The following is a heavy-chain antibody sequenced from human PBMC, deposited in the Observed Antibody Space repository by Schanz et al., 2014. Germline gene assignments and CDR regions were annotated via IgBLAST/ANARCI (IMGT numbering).Heavy chain of an antibody. CDR3: AKDVDFWSGYYLDY. CDR1: GFTFSNHA. D-gene: IGHD3-3*01. V-gene: IGHV3-23*01. J-gene: IGHJ4*02. Sequence: VHLLESGGGLVQPGGSLRLSCAASGFTFSNHALSWVRQAPGKGLEWVSGIGGSGDSTHYADSVKGRFTISRDNSKNTLYLQMNSLRSEDTAVYYCAKDVDFWSGYYLDYWGQGTLVTVSS. CDR2: IGGSGDST.